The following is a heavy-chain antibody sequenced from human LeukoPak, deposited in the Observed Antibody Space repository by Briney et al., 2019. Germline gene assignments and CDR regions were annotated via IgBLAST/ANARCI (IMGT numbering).Heavy chain of an antibody. J-gene: IGHJ6*02. V-gene: IGHV3-66*01. CDR1: GFTVSSNY. CDR3: ARDSIADTAMTYYYYYGMDV. D-gene: IGHD5-18*01. CDR2: IYSGGST. Sequence: GGSLRLSCAASGFTVSSNYMSWVRQAPGKGLEWVSVIYSGGSTYYADSVKGRFTISRDNSKNTLYLQMNSPRAEDTAVYYCARDSIADTAMTYYYYYGMDVWGQGTTVTVSS.